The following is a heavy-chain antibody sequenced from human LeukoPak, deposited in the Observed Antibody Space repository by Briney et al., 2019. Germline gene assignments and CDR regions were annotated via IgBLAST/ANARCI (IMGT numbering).Heavy chain of an antibody. CDR2: INHSGSN. D-gene: IGHD4-11*01. CDR1: VGSLRDYY. V-gene: IGHV4-34*01. J-gene: IGHJ6*03. Sequence: SETLSLTCAGYVGSLRDYYWSWIRQPAAKGLEGIGEINHSGSNNYKPSLKSRVTVSVDTSKNQFSLKLSSVTAADTAVYYCARGSDSKKRINYYYMVVWGKGTTVTVSS. CDR3: ARGSDSKKRINYYYMVV.